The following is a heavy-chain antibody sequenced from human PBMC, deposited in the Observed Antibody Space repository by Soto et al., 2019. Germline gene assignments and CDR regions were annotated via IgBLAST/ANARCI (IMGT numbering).Heavy chain of an antibody. J-gene: IGHJ4*02. CDR2: MYSAGNT. Sequence: EVQLVESGGGLVQRGGSLKLSFAAPGLIVATNYRTGFRKAPGRGLEWISVMYSAGNTYYADSVRGRFTISRDSSTNTLFLEMHSLRVEDTAVYYCARDRRADDYGDDAFDNWGQGTLVTVSS. CDR1: GLIVATNY. CDR3: ARDRRADDYGDDAFDN. D-gene: IGHD4-17*01. V-gene: IGHV3-66*01.